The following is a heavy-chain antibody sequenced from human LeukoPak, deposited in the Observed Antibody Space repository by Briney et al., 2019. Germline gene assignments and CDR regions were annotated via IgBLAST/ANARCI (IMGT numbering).Heavy chain of an antibody. Sequence: GGSLRLSCAASGFTVSSNYMSWVRQAPGKGLEWISYISDSGDTIYSADSVKGRFTISRNNAENSLFLHMSSLRADDTAMYYCAREPTRINLLTYGPWDAYDIWGQGTMVTVSS. CDR3: AREPTRINLLTYGPWDAYDI. CDR2: ISDSGDTI. V-gene: IGHV3-11*04. J-gene: IGHJ3*02. CDR1: GFTVSSNY. D-gene: IGHD1-14*01.